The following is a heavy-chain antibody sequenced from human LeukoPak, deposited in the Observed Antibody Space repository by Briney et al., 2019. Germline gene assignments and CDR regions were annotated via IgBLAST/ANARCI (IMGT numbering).Heavy chain of an antibody. V-gene: IGHV4-59*01. CDR1: GGSISSYY. CDR2: IYYSGST. J-gene: IGHJ6*02. D-gene: IGHD3-3*01. Sequence: SETLSLTCTVSGGSISSYYWSWIRQPPGKGLEWIGYIYYSGSTNYNPSLKSRVTISVDTSKNQFSLKLSSVTAADTAVYYCARGVYYDFWSGYYTLGPHYYYGMDVWGQGTTVTVSS. CDR3: ARGVYYDFWSGYYTLGPHYYYGMDV.